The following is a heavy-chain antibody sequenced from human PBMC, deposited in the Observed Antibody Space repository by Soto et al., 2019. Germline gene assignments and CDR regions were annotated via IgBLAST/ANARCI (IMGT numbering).Heavy chain of an antibody. D-gene: IGHD1-26*01. J-gene: IGHJ4*02. CDR1: GFPFSDYG. Sequence: QVQLAESGGGVVQPGGSLRLSCAASGFPFSDYGIDWIRQAPGKGLEWVAVISHEGGTQYYADSVRGRFTVSRDNSKNIVYQQMDSLRPEDTAVYFCAKEGSPKVSRWDDYWGQGTLVTVSS. CDR2: ISHEGGTQ. V-gene: IGHV3-30*18. CDR3: AKEGSPKVSRWDDY.